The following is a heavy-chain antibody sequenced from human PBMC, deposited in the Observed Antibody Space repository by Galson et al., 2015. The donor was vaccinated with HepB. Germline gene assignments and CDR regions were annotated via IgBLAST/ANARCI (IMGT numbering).Heavy chain of an antibody. CDR3: ARDFGVVNFDY. Sequence: SLRLSCAASGVSFSSSALHWIRQAQGKGLEWVAVVSWNGNINKYADSVRGRFTISRDNSKNTVSMQMNSLRAEDTAVFYCARDFGVVNFDYWGQGTLVTVSS. J-gene: IGHJ4*02. D-gene: IGHD3-3*01. V-gene: IGHV3-30-3*01. CDR1: GVSFSSSA. CDR2: VSWNGNIN.